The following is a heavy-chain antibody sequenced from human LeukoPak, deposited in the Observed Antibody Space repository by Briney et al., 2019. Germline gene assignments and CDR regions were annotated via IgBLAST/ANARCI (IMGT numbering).Heavy chain of an antibody. CDR3: TRGQWGSYGSWYFDY. V-gene: IGHV1-8*01. CDR2: MNPYNGDA. CDR1: GYTFTNFD. J-gene: IGHJ4*02. Sequence: GASVKVSCKASGYTFTNFDINWVRQATGQGLEWMGWMNPYNGDAGYAQKFQGRVTITRDTSTNTAYMEVSSLTSEDTAVFYCTRGQWGSYGSWYFDYWGQGTLVTVSS. D-gene: IGHD3-16*02.